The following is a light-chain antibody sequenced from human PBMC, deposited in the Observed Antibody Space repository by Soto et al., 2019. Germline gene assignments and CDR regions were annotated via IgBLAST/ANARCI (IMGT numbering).Light chain of an antibody. J-gene: IGKJ2*01. CDR3: QQYDKWPHT. Sequence: EMVMTQSPATLSVSPGERATLSCRASQNLSRNLAWYQQQPGQAPRLLIFYASTRATGIPARISGSGSGTDFTLTISSLQSEDFAVYYCQQYDKWPHTFGQGTKLEIK. V-gene: IGKV3-15*01. CDR2: YAS. CDR1: QNLSRN.